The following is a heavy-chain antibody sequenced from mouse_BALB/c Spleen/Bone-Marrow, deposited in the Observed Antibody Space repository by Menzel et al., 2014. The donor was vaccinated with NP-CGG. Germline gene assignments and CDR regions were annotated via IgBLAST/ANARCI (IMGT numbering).Heavy chain of an antibody. CDR1: GYAFSAYW. J-gene: IGHJ2*01. CDR2: IYPGDGDT. Sequence: VKLVDSGAELVRPGSSVKISCKASGYAFSAYWMNWVKQRAGQGLEWIGQIYPGDGDTNYNGKFKGKATLTADKSSSTAYMQLSSLTSEDSAVYFCTRSTATFDYWGQGTTLTVSS. CDR3: TRSTATFDY. D-gene: IGHD1-2*01. V-gene: IGHV1-80*01.